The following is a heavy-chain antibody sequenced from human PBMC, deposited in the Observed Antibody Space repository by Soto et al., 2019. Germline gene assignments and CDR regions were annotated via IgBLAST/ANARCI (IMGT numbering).Heavy chain of an antibody. CDR3: ARRITAAGAYDY. CDR2: ISSNGGST. CDR1: GFTFSSYA. D-gene: IGHD6-13*01. Sequence: PGGSLRLSCAASGFTFSSYAMHWVRQAPGKGLEYVSAISSNGGSTYYANSVKGRFTISRDNSKNTLYLQMNSLRAEDTAVYYCARRITAAGAYDYWGQGTLVTVSS. J-gene: IGHJ4*02. V-gene: IGHV3-64*01.